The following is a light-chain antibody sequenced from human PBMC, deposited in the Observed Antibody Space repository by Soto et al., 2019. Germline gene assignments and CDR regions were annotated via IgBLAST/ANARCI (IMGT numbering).Light chain of an antibody. CDR1: SSDVGSYNL. CDR3: CSYAGSSTPYV. CDR2: EGS. V-gene: IGLV2-23*01. J-gene: IGLJ1*01. Sequence: QSALTQPASVSGSPGQSITISCTGTSSDVGSYNLVSWYQQHPGKAPKLMIYEGSKRPSGVSNRFSGSKCGNTASLTISGLQAEDEADYYCCSYAGSSTPYVFGTGIKLTVL.